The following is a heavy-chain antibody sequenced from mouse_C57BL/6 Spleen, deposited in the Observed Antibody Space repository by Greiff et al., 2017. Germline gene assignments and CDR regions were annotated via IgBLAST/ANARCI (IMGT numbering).Heavy chain of an antibody. CDR1: GYSFTDYN. V-gene: IGHV1-39*01. J-gene: IGHJ2*01. CDR2: INPNYGTT. Sequence: LMEPGASVKISCTASGYSFTDYNMNWVKQSNGKSLEWIGVINPNYGTTSYNQKFKGKATLTVDQSSSTAYMQLNSLTSEDSAVYYCARGTVVESFDYWGQGTTLTVSS. D-gene: IGHD1-1*01. CDR3: ARGTVVESFDY.